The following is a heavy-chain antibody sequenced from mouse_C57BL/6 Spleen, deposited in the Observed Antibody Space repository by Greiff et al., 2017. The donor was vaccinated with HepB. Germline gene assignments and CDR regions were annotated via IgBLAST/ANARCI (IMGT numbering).Heavy chain of an antibody. CDR2: ISSGSSTI. D-gene: IGHD4-1*01. CDR1: GFTFSDYG. V-gene: IGHV5-17*01. Sequence: EVKLVESGGGLVKPGGSLKLSCAASGFTFSDYGMHWVRQAPEKGLEWVAYISSGSSTIYYADTVKGRFTISRDNAKNTLFLQMTSLRSEDTAMYYCARETGTGYCDVWGTGTTVTVSS. J-gene: IGHJ1*03. CDR3: ARETGTGYCDV.